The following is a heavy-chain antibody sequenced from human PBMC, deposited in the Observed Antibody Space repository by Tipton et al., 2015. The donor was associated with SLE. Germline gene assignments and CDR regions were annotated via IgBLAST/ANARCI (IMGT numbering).Heavy chain of an antibody. CDR2: INPSGGST. D-gene: IGHD3-10*01. Sequence: QVQLVQSGAEVKKPGASVKVSCRASGYTFTSYYIHWVRQAPGQGLEWMGIINPSGGSTNYAQKFQARVSMTRDTSTSTVYMELSSLRSEDTAVYYGTRDCGYGSASHRGQGTLVTVSS. CDR3: TRDCGYGSASH. CDR1: GYTFTSYY. J-gene: IGHJ4*02. V-gene: IGHV1-46*01.